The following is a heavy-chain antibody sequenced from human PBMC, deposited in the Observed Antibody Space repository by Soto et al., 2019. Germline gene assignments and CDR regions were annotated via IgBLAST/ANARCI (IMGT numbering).Heavy chain of an antibody. CDR3: ARDWEDIRHIKCFDP. CDR2: ISGYDGRT. Sequence: PLVQSGVEVKKPGASVRVSCKASGYTFINYGISWVRQAPGQGLEWMGWISGYDGRTNYAQRFQGRVTMTTDTSTNTAYMELTSLTSDATAVYYFARDWEDIRHIKCFDPWGQGTLVTVSS. D-gene: IGHD1-26*01. V-gene: IGHV1-18*01. J-gene: IGHJ5*02. CDR1: GYTFINYG.